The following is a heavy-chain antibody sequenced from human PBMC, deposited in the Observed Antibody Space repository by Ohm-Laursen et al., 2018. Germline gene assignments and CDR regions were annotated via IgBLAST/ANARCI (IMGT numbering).Heavy chain of an antibody. D-gene: IGHD1-26*01. Sequence: SLRLSCSASGFTVSSNYMSRVRQAPGKGLEWVSVIYSGGSTYYADSVKGRFTISRDNSKNTLYLQMNSPRAEDTAVYYCARDVSGIVGAMDYWGQGTLVTVSS. CDR3: ARDVSGIVGAMDY. CDR2: IYSGGST. V-gene: IGHV3-66*01. J-gene: IGHJ4*02. CDR1: GFTVSSNY.